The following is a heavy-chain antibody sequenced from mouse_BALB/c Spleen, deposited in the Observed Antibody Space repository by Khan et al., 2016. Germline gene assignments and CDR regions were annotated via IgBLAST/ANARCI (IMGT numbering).Heavy chain of an antibody. CDR2: IRNKANGYTT. Sequence: EVELVESGGGLVQPGGSLRLSCATSGFTFTDYYMSWVRQPPGKALEWLGFIRNKANGYTTENSASVKGRFTISRDNSTSIIYLQMNILRAEDSATYYCARDMEVYDDAKDYWGQGTSVTVSS. V-gene: IGHV7-3*02. D-gene: IGHD2-12*01. J-gene: IGHJ4*01. CDR3: ARDMEVYDDAKDY. CDR1: GFTFTDYY.